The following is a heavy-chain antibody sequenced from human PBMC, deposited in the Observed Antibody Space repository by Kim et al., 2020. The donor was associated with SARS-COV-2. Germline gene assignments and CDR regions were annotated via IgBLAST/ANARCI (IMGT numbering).Heavy chain of an antibody. J-gene: IGHJ2*01. Sequence: DYARSVNGRISINADTPKSQFSLQLTSVTPEDTAVYYCARDGSPSIGYFDLWGRGTLVTVAS. CDR3: ARDGSPSIGYFDL. D-gene: IGHD2-2*03. V-gene: IGHV6-1*01.